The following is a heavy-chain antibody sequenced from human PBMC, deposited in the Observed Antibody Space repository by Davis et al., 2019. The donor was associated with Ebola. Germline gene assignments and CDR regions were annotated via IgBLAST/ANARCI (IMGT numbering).Heavy chain of an antibody. CDR2: IYYSGST. D-gene: IGHD3-3*01. V-gene: IGHV4-59*01. J-gene: IGHJ6*02. CDR1: GGSISSYY. CDR3: AIGGYYDFWSGSTETYYYGMDV. Sequence: SETLSLTCTVSGGSISSYYWSWIRQPPGKGLEWIGYIYYSGSTNYNPSLKSRVTISVDTSKNQFSLKLSSVTAADTAVYYCAIGGYYDFWSGSTETYYYGMDVWGQGTTVTVSS.